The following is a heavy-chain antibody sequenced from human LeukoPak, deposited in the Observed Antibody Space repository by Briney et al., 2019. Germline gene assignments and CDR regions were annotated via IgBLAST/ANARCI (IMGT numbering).Heavy chain of an antibody. V-gene: IGHV4-61*02. Sequence: PSQTLSLTCTVFGGSISSGSYYWSWIRQPAGKGLQWIVRIYTSGSTNYNPSLKSRVTISIDRSQNQFSLKLSSVTASDTAVYYCARSDYDFWSGIPYSFDYWGQGTLVTVSS. CDR3: ARSDYDFWSGIPYSFDY. CDR1: GGSISSGSYY. D-gene: IGHD3-3*01. J-gene: IGHJ4*02. CDR2: IYTSGST.